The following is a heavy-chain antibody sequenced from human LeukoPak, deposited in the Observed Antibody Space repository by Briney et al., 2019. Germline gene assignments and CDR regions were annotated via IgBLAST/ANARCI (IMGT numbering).Heavy chain of an antibody. V-gene: IGHV3-23*01. CDR3: VKYRPNCYGSNGHYYRQNGDY. Sequence: GGSLRLSCAASGFSISIYAMSWVRQAPGRGLVWVSSITSISSALFYADSLKGRFTISRDNSRDTLYLQMTDLRAGDTAIYYCVKYRPNCYGSNGHYYRQNGDYWGQGTLVAVSS. CDR1: GFSISIYA. J-gene: IGHJ4*02. CDR2: ITSISSAL. D-gene: IGHD3-22*01.